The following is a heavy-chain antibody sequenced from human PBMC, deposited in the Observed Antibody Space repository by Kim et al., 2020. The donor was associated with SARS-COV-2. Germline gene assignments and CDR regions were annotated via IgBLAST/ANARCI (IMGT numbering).Heavy chain of an antibody. V-gene: IGHV3-23*01. J-gene: IGHJ4*02. Sequence: EDSVKGRFTISRDNSKNTLYLQMNSLRADDTAVYYCAKNSGGYRALNFDYWGQGTLVTVSS. D-gene: IGHD1-26*01. CDR3: AKNSGGYRALNFDY.